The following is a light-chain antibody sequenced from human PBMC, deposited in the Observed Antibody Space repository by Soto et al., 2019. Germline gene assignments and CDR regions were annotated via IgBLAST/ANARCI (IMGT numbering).Light chain of an antibody. J-gene: IGKJ4*01. V-gene: IGKV3-15*01. CDR3: QQYYNWPVT. CDR1: QSVGSN. CDR2: DAS. Sequence: EIVITQSPSTLSVSPGERVTLSCRARQSVGSNLAWYQQTPGQAPRVVIYDASTRATGIPARFSGSGSGTEFTLTVDSLQSDDIAVYYCQQYYNWPVTFGGGTKVDIK.